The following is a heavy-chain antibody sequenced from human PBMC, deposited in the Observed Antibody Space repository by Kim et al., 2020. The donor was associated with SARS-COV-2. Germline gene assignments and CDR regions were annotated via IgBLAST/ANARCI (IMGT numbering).Heavy chain of an antibody. J-gene: IGHJ4*02. CDR3: ARGADIVVVVAAEYLGSRFDY. CDR1: GGSFSGYY. D-gene: IGHD2-15*01. CDR2: INHSGST. Sequence: SETLSLTCAVYGGSFSGYYWSWIRQPPGKGLEWIGEINHSGSTNYNPALKSRVTISVDTSKNQFSLKLSSVTAADTAGYYCARGADIVVVVAAEYLGSRFDYWGQGTLVTVSS. V-gene: IGHV4-34*01.